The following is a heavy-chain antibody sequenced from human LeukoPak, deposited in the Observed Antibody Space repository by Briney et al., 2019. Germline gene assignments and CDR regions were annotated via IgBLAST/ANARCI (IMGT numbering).Heavy chain of an antibody. D-gene: IGHD5-18*01. CDR2: IYWIGST. J-gene: IGHJ4*02. Sequence: SETLSLTCTVPAGAISSRSYDWRGVRHPPGKGVGRNGSIYWIGSTYYNPARTNRVTISVHTSKNQFSLKLSSVTAADTAVYYCARTWIQLWLLYYWGQGTLVIVSS. CDR1: AGAISSRSYD. V-gene: IGHV4-39*01. CDR3: ARTWIQLWLLYY.